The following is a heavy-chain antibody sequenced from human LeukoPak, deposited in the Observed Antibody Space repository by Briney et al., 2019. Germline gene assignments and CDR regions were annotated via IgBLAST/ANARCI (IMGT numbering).Heavy chain of an antibody. CDR3: ARHKDYYYSYMDV. CDR2: IYYSGST. V-gene: IGHV4-39*01. Sequence: PGGSLRLSCAASGFTFSSYEMNWVRQPPGKGLEWIGTIYYSGSTYYNPSLTSRVTISVDTSKNQFSLKLSSVTAADTAVYYCARHKDYYYSYMDVWGKGTTVTISS. CDR1: GFTFSSYE. J-gene: IGHJ6*03.